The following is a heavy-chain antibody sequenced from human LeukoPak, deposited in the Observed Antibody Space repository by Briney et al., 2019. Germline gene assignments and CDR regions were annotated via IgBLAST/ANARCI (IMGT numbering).Heavy chain of an antibody. J-gene: IGHJ4*02. CDR1: GFTFSSYA. CDR2: ISGSGGST. D-gene: IGHD2-2*01. V-gene: IGHV3-23*01. CDR3: ARGGCSSTSCDY. Sequence: GGSLRLSCAASGFTFSSYAMSWVRQAPGKGLEWVSAISGSGGSTYYADSVKGRFTISRDNSKNTLYLQMNSLRAEDTAVYYCARGGCSSTSCDYWGQGTLVTVSS.